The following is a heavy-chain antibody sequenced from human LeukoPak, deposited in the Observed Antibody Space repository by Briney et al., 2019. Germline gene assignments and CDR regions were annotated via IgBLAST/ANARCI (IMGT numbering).Heavy chain of an antibody. CDR2: ISGSGGST. CDR1: GFTFSSYA. Sequence: TGGSLRLSCAASGFTFSSYAMSWVRQAPGKGLEWVSAISGSGGSTYYADSAKGRFTISRDNSKNTLYLQMNSLRAEDTAVYYCAKDSAGSRSRDYFDYWGQGTLVTVSS. J-gene: IGHJ4*02. D-gene: IGHD6-13*01. CDR3: AKDSAGSRSRDYFDY. V-gene: IGHV3-23*01.